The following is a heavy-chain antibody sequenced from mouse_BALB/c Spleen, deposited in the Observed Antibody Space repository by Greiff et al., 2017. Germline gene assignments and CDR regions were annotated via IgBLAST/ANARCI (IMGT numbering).Heavy chain of an antibody. Sequence: LQQSGSELVRPGASVKLSCKASGYTFTSYWMHWVKQRPGQGLEWIGNIYPGSGSTNYDEKFKSKATLTVDTSSSTAYMQLSSLTSEDSAVYYCTRRLGDYWGQGTTLTVSS. J-gene: IGHJ2*01. D-gene: IGHD4-1*01. CDR1: GYTFTSYW. CDR2: IYPGSGST. CDR3: TRRLGDY. V-gene: IGHV1S22*01.